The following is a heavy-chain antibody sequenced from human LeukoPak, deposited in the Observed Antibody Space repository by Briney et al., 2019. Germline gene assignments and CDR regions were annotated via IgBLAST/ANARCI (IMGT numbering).Heavy chain of an antibody. CDR1: GFTFSSHS. Sequence: PGGSLRLSCAASGFTFSSHSMNWVRQAPGKGLEWVSSISSSSSYIYYADSVKGRFTISRDNAKNSLYLQMNSLRAEDTAVYYCARSMGLSGYDLGYWGQGTLVTVSS. CDR3: ARSMGLSGYDLGY. D-gene: IGHD5-12*01. CDR2: ISSSSSYI. J-gene: IGHJ4*02. V-gene: IGHV3-21*01.